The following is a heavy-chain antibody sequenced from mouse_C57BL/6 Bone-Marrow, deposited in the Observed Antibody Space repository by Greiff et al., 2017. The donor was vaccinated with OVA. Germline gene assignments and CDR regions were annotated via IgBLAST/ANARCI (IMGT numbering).Heavy chain of an antibody. V-gene: IGHV2-2*01. CDR2: IWSGGNT. J-gene: IGHJ3*01. CDR1: GFSLTSYG. CDR3: ARNDDGYYAFAY. D-gene: IGHD2-3*01. Sequence: QVQLKQSGPGLVQPSQSLSITCTVSGFSLTSYGVHWVRQSPGKGLEWLGVIWSGGNTDYNAAFISRLSISKDNSKSQVFFKMNSLQADDTAIYYCARNDDGYYAFAYWGQGTLVTVSA.